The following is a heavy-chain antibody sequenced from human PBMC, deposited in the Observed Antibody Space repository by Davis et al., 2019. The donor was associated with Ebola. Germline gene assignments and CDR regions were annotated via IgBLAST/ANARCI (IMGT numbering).Heavy chain of an antibody. CDR2: IYHSGST. D-gene: IGHD3/OR15-3a*01. CDR3: ARGGRGAFDI. J-gene: IGHJ3*02. Sequence: MPGGSLRLSCAASGFTFSGSAMHWVRQPPGKGLEWIGEIYHSGSTNYNPSLKSRVTISVDTSKNQFSLKLSSVTAADTAVYYCARGGRGAFDIWGQGTMVTVSS. V-gene: IGHV4-34*01. CDR1: GFTFSGSA.